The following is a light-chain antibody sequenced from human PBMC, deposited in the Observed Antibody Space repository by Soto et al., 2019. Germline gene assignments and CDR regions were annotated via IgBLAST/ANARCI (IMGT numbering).Light chain of an antibody. Sequence: DIVLQQSPATLSLAPGERVTFSCMASQGVSRKLAWHQHKPGQAPRLIIYGASSRATGIPDRFSGSGSGTDFTLTISRLEPEDFAVYYCQEYGSSPTFGQGTKVDI. CDR3: QEYGSSPT. V-gene: IGKV3-20*01. J-gene: IGKJ1*01. CDR1: QGVSRK. CDR2: GAS.